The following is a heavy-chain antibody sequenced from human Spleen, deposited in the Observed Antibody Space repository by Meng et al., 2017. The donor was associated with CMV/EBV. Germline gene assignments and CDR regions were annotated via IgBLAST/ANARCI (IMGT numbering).Heavy chain of an antibody. Sequence: ASVKVSCKASGYTFTSYDINWVRQATGQGLEWMGWMNPNSGNTDYAQKFQGRVTMTRNTSISTAYMELSSLRSEVTAVYYCARGNYDFWSGYQEYFDCWGQGTLVTVSS. J-gene: IGHJ4*02. CDR1: GYTFTSYD. CDR3: ARGNYDFWSGYQEYFDC. V-gene: IGHV1-8*01. CDR2: MNPNSGNT. D-gene: IGHD3-3*01.